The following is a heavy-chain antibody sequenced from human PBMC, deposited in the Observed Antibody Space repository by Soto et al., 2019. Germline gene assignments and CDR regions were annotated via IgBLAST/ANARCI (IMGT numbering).Heavy chain of an antibody. CDR3: AQILDCSGGSCYRPRFDY. CDR1: GGTFSSYA. V-gene: IGHV1-69*06. Sequence: SVKVSCKASGGTFSSYAISWVRQAPGQGLEWMGGIIPIFGTANYAQKFQGRVTITADKSTSTAYMELSSLRSEDTAVYYCAQILDCSGGSCYRPRFDYWGQGTLVTVS. J-gene: IGHJ4*02. D-gene: IGHD2-15*01. CDR2: IIPIFGTA.